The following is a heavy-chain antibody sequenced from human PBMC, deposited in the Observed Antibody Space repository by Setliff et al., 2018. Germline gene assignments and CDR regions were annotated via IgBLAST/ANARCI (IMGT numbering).Heavy chain of an antibody. J-gene: IGHJ4*02. V-gene: IGHV4-38-2*02. Sequence: SETLSLTCNVSGDSISSTYHWGWIRQSPGRGLEWIGTIYHSGNTYYNPSLKSRVTISLDTSKNQFSLKLSSVTAADTALYYCTVYNTGSSKDHYWGQGTPVTVSS. D-gene: IGHD2-8*02. CDR1: GDSISSTYH. CDR2: IYHSGNT. CDR3: TVYNTGSSKDHY.